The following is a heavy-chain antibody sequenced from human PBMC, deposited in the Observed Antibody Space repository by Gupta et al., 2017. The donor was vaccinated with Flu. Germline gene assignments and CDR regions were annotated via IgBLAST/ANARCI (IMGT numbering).Heavy chain of an antibody. Sequence: AGYWFRQGQGKGQEWVSDMSRIEDDMAYANAVKGGFTGSRGSARNSLYLQMTNLKTGDTAVYVGVKDLESSSGSCAYCDYWGQGTLVTVSS. J-gene: IGHJ4*01. CDR2: MSRIEDDM. CDR1: A. CDR3: VKDLESSSGSCAYCDY. V-gene: IGHV3-9*01. D-gene: IGHD3-10*01.